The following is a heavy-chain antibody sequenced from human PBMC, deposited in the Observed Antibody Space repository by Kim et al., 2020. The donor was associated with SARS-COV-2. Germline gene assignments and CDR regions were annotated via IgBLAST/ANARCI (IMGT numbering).Heavy chain of an antibody. D-gene: IGHD6-6*01. CDR2: INTIGNSI. CDR1: GFTFNNFE. J-gene: IGHJ6*02. V-gene: IGHV3-48*03. CDR3: ARDIRAARQYYGMDV. Sequence: GGSLRLSCTASGFTFNNFEMHWVRQAPGKGLEWISYINTIGNSIFYADSVKGRFTISRDNAKNSLSLQMDSLRAEDTAVYFCARDIRAARQYYGMDVWGQGTKVTVFS.